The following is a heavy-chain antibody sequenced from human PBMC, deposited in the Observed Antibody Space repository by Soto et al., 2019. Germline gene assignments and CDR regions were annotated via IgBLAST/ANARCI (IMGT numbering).Heavy chain of an antibody. J-gene: IGHJ6*02. V-gene: IGHV3-21*01. D-gene: IGHD2-15*01. Sequence: GGSLGLSCAASGFTFSSYSMNWVRQAPGKGLEWVSSISSSSSYIYYADSVKGRFTISRDNAKNSLYLQMNSLRAEDTAVYYCARDFGVVAATENYYYYGMDVWGQGTTVTVSS. CDR2: ISSSSSYI. CDR1: GFTFSSYS. CDR3: ARDFGVVAATENYYYYGMDV.